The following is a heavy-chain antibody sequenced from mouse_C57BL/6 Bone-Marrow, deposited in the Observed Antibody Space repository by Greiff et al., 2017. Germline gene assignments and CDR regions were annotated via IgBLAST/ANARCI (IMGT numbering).Heavy chain of an antibody. V-gene: IGHV1-64*01. CDR1: GYTFTSYW. CDR2: IHPNRGST. J-gene: IGHJ3*01. Sequence: QVQLQQSGAELVKPGASVKLSCKASGYTFTSYWMHWVKQRPGQGLEWIGMIHPNRGSTYYPEKFKSKATLTADKSSSTAYLQLSSLTSEDTAVYYCASDPFAYWGQGTLLTVSA. CDR3: ASDPFAY.